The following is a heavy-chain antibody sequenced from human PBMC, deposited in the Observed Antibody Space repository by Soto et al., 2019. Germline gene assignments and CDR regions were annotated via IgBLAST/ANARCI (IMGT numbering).Heavy chain of an antibody. Sequence: ASVKVSCKASGGTFSSYAISWVRQAPGQGLEWMGGIIPIFGTANYAQKFQGRVTITADESTSTAYMELSSLRSEDTAVYYCARFRALLRGDYYYYGMGVWGQGTTVTVSS. CDR3: ARFRALLRGDYYYYGMGV. CDR1: GGTFSSYA. J-gene: IGHJ6*02. CDR2: IIPIFGTA. D-gene: IGHD3-10*01. V-gene: IGHV1-69*13.